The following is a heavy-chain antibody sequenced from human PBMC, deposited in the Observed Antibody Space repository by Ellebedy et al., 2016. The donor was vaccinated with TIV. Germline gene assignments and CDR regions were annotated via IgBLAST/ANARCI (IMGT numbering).Heavy chain of an antibody. CDR2: IYYSGST. CDR1: GGSISSYY. J-gene: IGHJ4*02. V-gene: IGHV4-59*01. D-gene: IGHD3-22*01. Sequence: MPSETLSLTCTVSGGSISSYYWSWIRQPPGKGLEWIGYIYYSGSTNYNPSLKSRVTISVDTSKNQFSLKLSSVTAADTAVYYCARIYYDSSGYYFDYWGQGTLVTVSS. CDR3: ARIYYDSSGYYFDY.